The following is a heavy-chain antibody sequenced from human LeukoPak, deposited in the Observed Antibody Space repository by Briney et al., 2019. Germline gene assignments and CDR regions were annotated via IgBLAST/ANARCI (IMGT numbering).Heavy chain of an antibody. CDR2: ISGSGGST. D-gene: IGHD3-10*01. CDR1: GFTFTFSTSG. V-gene: IGHV3-23*01. Sequence: GGSLRLSCAASGFTFTFSTSGMHWVRQAPGKGLEWVSAISGSGGSTYYADSVKGRFTISRDNSKNTLYLQMNSLRAEDTAVYYCAKGPLYGSGSLSYGMDVWGQGTTVTVSS. J-gene: IGHJ6*02. CDR3: AKGPLYGSGSLSYGMDV.